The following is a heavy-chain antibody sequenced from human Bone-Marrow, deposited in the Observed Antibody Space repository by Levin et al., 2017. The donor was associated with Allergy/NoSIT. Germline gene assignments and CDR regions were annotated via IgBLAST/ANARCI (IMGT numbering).Heavy chain of an antibody. CDR3: SRDDLAAAGTFDD. J-gene: IGHJ4*02. CDR1: GFTFTYAW. Sequence: GGSLRLSCAATGFTFTYAWMNWVRQAPGKGLEWVGRIRSKADGGTADYAAPVKGRFTISRDDSRATVYLHMNSPKAEDTAVYCGSRDDLAAAGTFDDWGQGTLVTVST. V-gene: IGHV3-15*01. D-gene: IGHD6-13*01. CDR2: IRSKADGGTA.